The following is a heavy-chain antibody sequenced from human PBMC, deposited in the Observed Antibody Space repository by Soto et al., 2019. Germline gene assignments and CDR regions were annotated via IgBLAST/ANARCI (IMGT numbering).Heavy chain of an antibody. V-gene: IGHV3-21*01. CDR2: ITSSSSYI. J-gene: IGHJ4*02. Sequence: GGSLRLSCAASGFTFSSYSVNWVRQSPGKGLEWVSSITSSSSYIYYADSLKGRFTISRDNAENSLYLQMNSLSAEDTAVYYCARAGSEGQLDFWGQGTLVTVSS. D-gene: IGHD6-6*01. CDR1: GFTFSSYS. CDR3: ARAGSEGQLDF.